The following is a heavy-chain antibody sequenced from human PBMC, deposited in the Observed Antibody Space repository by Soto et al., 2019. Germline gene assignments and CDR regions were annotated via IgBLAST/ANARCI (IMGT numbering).Heavy chain of an antibody. CDR1: GFIFDDYS. CDR2: LSWDGRHT. Sequence: EVQLVESGGVVVQPGGSLRLSCAASGFIFDDYSMYWVRQAPGKGLEWVSLLSWDGRHTYYADSVKGRFIISRDNSRNSLYLQMNSLTTADTALYYCAKARRSIFGGMDVWGQGTTVTVSS. D-gene: IGHD3-3*01. V-gene: IGHV3-43*01. J-gene: IGHJ6*02. CDR3: AKARRSIFGGMDV.